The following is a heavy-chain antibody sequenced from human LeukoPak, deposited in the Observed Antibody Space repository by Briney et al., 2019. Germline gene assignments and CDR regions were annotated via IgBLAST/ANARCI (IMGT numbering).Heavy chain of an antibody. Sequence: KASETLSLTCTASGGSISSYYWSWIRQPPGKGLEWIGYIYYSGSTNYNPSLKSRVTISVDTSKNQFSLKLSSVTAADTAVYYCARQGRHWLVPDYWGQGTLVTVSS. CDR3: ARQGRHWLVPDY. CDR1: GGSISSYY. J-gene: IGHJ4*02. V-gene: IGHV4-59*01. CDR2: IYYSGST. D-gene: IGHD6-19*01.